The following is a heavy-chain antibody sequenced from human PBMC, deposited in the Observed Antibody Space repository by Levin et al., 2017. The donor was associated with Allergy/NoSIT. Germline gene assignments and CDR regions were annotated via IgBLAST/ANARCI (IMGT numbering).Heavy chain of an antibody. CDR1: GYTLTELS. Sequence: ASVKVSCKVSGYTLTELSMHWVRQAPGKGLEWMGGFDPEDGETIYAQKFQGRVTMTEDTSTDTAYMELSSLRSEDTAVYYCATGTLAVAGTWGDYWGQGTLVTVSS. V-gene: IGHV1-24*01. D-gene: IGHD6-19*01. J-gene: IGHJ4*02. CDR2: FDPEDGET. CDR3: ATGTLAVAGTWGDY.